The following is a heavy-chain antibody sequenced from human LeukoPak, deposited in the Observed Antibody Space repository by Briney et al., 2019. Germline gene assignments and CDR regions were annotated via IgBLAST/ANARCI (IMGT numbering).Heavy chain of an antibody. V-gene: IGHV3-66*01. CDR3: ARSGYSYGPIGYYFDY. CDR1: GFTVSSNY. Sequence: PGGSLRLSCAASGFTVSSNYMSWVRQAPGKGLEWVSVIYSGGSTYYADSVKGRFTISRDNSKNTLYLQMNSLRAEDTAVYYSARSGYSYGPIGYYFDYWGQGTLVTVSS. D-gene: IGHD5-18*01. CDR2: IYSGGST. J-gene: IGHJ4*02.